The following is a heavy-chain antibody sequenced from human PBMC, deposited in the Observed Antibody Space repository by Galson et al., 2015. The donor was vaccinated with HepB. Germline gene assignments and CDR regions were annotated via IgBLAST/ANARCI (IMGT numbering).Heavy chain of an antibody. Sequence: SVKVSCKASGYTFTSYGISWVRQAPGQGLEWMGWISAYNGNTNYAQKLQGRVTMTTDTSTSTAYMELRSLRSDDTAVYYCARDRGKEGEGYIRDAFDIWGQGTMVTVSS. J-gene: IGHJ3*02. V-gene: IGHV1-18*04. CDR1: GYTFTSYG. CDR3: ARDRGKEGEGYIRDAFDI. CDR2: ISAYNGNT. D-gene: IGHD5-24*01.